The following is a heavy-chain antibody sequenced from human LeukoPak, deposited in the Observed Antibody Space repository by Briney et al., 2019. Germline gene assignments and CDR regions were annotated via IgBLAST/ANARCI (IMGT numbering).Heavy chain of an antibody. Sequence: SVKVSCKASVGTFSSYTISWVRQAPGQGLEWMGRIIPILGIANYAQKFQGRVSITADKSTSTAYMELSSLRSEDTAVYYCARDGGEYSSSSFDYWGQGTLVTVSS. CDR1: VGTFSSYT. CDR3: ARDGGEYSSSSFDY. J-gene: IGHJ4*02. D-gene: IGHD6-6*01. V-gene: IGHV1-69*04. CDR2: IIPILGIA.